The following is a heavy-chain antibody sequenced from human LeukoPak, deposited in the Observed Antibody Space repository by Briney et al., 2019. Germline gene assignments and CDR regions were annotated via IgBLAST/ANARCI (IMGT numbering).Heavy chain of an antibody. D-gene: IGHD3-22*01. V-gene: IGHV1-69*13. J-gene: IGHJ4*02. CDR2: IIPIFGTA. Sequence: GASVKVSCKASGGTFSSYAISWVRQAPGQGLEWMGGIIPIFGTANYAQKFQGRVTITADESTSTAYMELSSLRSEDTAVYYCARLYYYDSSAPLGYFDDWGQGTLVTVSS. CDR1: GGTFSSYA. CDR3: ARLYYYDSSAPLGYFDD.